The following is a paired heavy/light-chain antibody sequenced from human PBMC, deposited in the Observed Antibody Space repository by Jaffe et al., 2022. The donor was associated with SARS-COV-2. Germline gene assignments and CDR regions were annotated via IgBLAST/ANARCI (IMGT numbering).Light chain of an antibody. CDR1: SSNIGRNT. CDR3: AAWDDSLNGHV. J-gene: IGLJ1*01. Sequence: QSVLTQSPSASGTPGQRVTISCSGSSSNIGRNTVNWYQQLPGTAPKLLIYINNQRPSGVPDRFSGSKSGTSASLAISGLQSDDEADYYCAAWDDSLNGHVFGTGTKVTVL. CDR2: INN. V-gene: IGLV1-44*01.
Heavy chain of an antibody. Sequence: QVQLVQSGAEVKKPGASVKVSCKASGYSFTSYYMHWVRQAPGQGLEWMGIINPSGDSTNYAQRLQGRVTMTRDTSTRTVYMELSSLRSEDTAVYYCARESLRVAAGSDPFDYWGQGTLVTVSS. CDR2: INPSGDST. V-gene: IGHV1-46*04. CDR1: GYSFTSYY. D-gene: IGHD6-13*01. J-gene: IGHJ4*02. CDR3: ARESLRVAAGSDPFDY.